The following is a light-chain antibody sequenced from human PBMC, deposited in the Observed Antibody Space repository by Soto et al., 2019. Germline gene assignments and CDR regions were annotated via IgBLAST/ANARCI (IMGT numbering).Light chain of an antibody. Sequence: QSALTQPPSASGSPGESVTISCTGTSSDVGSYYNWDSWYQQHPGKVPKLMIHEISKRPPGVPNRFSGSKSGNTASLTVSGLQAEDEADYYCSSHAGDKMIFGGGTKVTVL. V-gene: IGLV2-8*01. CDR3: SSHAGDKMI. CDR2: EIS. J-gene: IGLJ2*01. CDR1: SSDVGSYYNW.